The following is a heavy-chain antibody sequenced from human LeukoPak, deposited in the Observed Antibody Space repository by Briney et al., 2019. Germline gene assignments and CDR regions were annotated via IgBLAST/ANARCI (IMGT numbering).Heavy chain of an antibody. CDR1: GYTFTGYY. Sequence: ASVEVSCKASGYTFTGYYIHWVRQAPGQGLEYMGWINPNGGATKSVRKFQGRVTLTRDTSISTAYMELGRLRSDDTAVYYCARYGDCSNGVCYYDYWGQGTLVTVSS. CDR3: ARYGDCSNGVCYYDY. V-gene: IGHV1-2*02. CDR2: INPNGGAT. J-gene: IGHJ4*02. D-gene: IGHD2-8*01.